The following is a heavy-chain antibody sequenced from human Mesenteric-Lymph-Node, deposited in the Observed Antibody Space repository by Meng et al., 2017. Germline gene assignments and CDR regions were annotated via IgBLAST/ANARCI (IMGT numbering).Heavy chain of an antibody. CDR2: INPHTGGI. D-gene: IGHD4-11*01. Sequence: QVQLVQSGAEVQKPGASVKVSFKSSGYTFTVYYIHWVRQAPGQGLEWMGRINPHTGGINYAQEFQGRVAMTRDTSISTAYMELSRLRTDDTAVYYCAKIGSNHQFDLWGQGTLVTVSS. J-gene: IGHJ4*02. CDR1: GYTFTVYY. CDR3: AKIGSNHQFDL. V-gene: IGHV1-2*06.